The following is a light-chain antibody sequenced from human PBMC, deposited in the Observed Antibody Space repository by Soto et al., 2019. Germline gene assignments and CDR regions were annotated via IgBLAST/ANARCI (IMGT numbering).Light chain of an antibody. J-gene: IGLJ2*01. Sequence: QPVLTQSPSASASLGASVKLTCTLSSGHSSYAIAWHQQRPEKGPRYLMKLNSDGSHSKGDGIPDRFSGSSSGAERYLTISSLQSEDEADYYCQTWGTGPLVFGGGTMLTVL. CDR3: QTWGTGPLV. CDR1: SGHSSYA. CDR2: LNSDGSH. V-gene: IGLV4-69*01.